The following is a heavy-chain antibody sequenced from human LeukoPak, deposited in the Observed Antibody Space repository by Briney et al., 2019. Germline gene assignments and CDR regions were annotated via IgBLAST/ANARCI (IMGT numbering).Heavy chain of an antibody. Sequence: SGTLSLTCTVSGGSISSYYWSWIRQPPGKGLEWIGYIYYSGSANYNPSLKSRVTISVDTSKNQFSLKLSSVTAADTAVYYCARDSGGYSNYPNGYYFDYWGQGTLVTVSS. CDR1: GGSISSYY. J-gene: IGHJ4*02. D-gene: IGHD4-11*01. V-gene: IGHV4-59*01. CDR2: IYYSGSA. CDR3: ARDSGGYSNYPNGYYFDY.